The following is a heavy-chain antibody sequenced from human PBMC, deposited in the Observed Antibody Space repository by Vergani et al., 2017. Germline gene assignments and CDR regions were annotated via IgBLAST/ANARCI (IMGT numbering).Heavy chain of an antibody. Sequence: QVQLQESGPGLVKPAETLSLTCTVSGGTISSSSYYWGWIRQPPGKGRVWIGSIYSSGSTYYNPALKSRVTISVDTSNNQFSLRLSSVTAADTAVYYCAGGGLGYSTNGVCPFDPWGQGTLVTVSS. CDR2: IYSSGST. CDR3: AGGGLGYSTNGVCPFDP. D-gene: IGHD2-8*01. V-gene: IGHV4-39*07. J-gene: IGHJ5*02. CDR1: GGTISSSSYY.